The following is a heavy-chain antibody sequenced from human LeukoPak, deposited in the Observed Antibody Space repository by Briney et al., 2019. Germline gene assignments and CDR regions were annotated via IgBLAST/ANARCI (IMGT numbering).Heavy chain of an antibody. CDR1: GLIFSNYG. V-gene: IGHV3-30*02. Sequence: GGSLRLSCAASGLIFSNYGMHGVRQAPGKGLEWVTFIQYDGISKYYADSVKGRFTISRDNSKNTLYLQMNSLRPEDTTVYYCVEEAGSVAGRFDHWGQGNMVTVSS. J-gene: IGHJ4*02. D-gene: IGHD6-19*01. CDR3: VEEAGSVAGRFDH. CDR2: IQYDGISK.